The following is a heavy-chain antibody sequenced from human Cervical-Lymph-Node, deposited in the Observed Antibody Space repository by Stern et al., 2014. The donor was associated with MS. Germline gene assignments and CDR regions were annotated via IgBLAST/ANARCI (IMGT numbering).Heavy chain of an antibody. Sequence: DQLVESGAEVKKPGASVKVSCKASGYTFTGYYMHWVRQAPGQGLEWMGWINPKSGGTNYAQKFQGWVTMTRDTSISTAYMELSRLRSDDTAVYYCARGQQLDFDYWGQGTLVTVSS. CDR3: ARGQQLDFDY. CDR1: GYTFTGYY. CDR2: INPKSGGT. V-gene: IGHV1-2*04. D-gene: IGHD6-13*01. J-gene: IGHJ4*02.